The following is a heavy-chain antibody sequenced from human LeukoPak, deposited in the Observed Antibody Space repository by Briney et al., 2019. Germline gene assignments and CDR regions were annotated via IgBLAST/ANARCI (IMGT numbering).Heavy chain of an antibody. CDR1: GFTFSSYA. J-gene: IGHJ6*04. CDR2: ISYDGSNK. V-gene: IGHV3-30*04. D-gene: IGHD1-26*01. CDR3: AREYSGYDYGMDV. Sequence: GGSLRLSCAASGFTFSSYAMHRVRQAPGKGLEWVAVISYDGSNKYYADSVKGRFTISRDNSKNTLYLQMNSLRAEDTAVYYCAREYSGYDYGMDVWGKGTTVTVSS.